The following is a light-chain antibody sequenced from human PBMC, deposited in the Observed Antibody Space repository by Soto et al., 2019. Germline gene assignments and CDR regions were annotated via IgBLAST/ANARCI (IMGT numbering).Light chain of an antibody. CDR2: GAS. V-gene: IGKV3-15*01. J-gene: IGKJ5*01. CDR1: QPVSDK. Sequence: IVLTQSPANLSLSPGAAATLSSWASQPVSDKLAWYQQKPGQAPRLLIYGASARALGIPARFSGSESRTEFSFTVTSLQSEDFAVYYCQQYDQWPITFGQGTRLEIK. CDR3: QQYDQWPIT.